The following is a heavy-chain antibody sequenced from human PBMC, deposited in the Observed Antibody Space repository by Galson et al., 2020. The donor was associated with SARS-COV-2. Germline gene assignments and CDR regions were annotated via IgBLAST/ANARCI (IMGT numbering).Heavy chain of an antibody. J-gene: IGHJ6*02. V-gene: IGHV1-69*13. CDR2: IIPIFGTA. CDR3: AKPLRGSYGYYYYYYGMDV. D-gene: IGHD1-26*01. CDR1: GGTFSSYA. Sequence: SVKVSCKASGGTFSSYAISWVRQAPGQGLEWMGGIIPIFGTANYAQKFQGRVTITADESTSTAYMELSSLRSEDTAVYYCAKPLRGSYGYYYYYYGMDVWGQGTTVTVSS.